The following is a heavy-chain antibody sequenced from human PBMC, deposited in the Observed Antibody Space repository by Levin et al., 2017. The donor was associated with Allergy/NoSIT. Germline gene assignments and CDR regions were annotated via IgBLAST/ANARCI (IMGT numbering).Heavy chain of an antibody. Sequence: SPTLSLTCAVYGGSFSGYYWSWIRQPPGKGLEWIGEINHSGSTNYNPSLKSRVTISVDTSKNQFSLKLSSVTAADTAVYYCARGASSSWYPYYYYYYYMDVWGKGTTVTVSS. D-gene: IGHD6-13*01. CDR3: ARGASSSWYPYYYYYYYMDV. V-gene: IGHV4-34*01. J-gene: IGHJ6*03. CDR2: INHSGST. CDR1: GGSFSGYY.